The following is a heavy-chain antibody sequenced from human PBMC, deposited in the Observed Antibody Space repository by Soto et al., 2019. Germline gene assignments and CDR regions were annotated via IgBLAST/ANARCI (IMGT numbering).Heavy chain of an antibody. CDR3: ACVERGTATTVVDAFDI. Sequence: QVQLQQWGAGLLKPSETLSLTCAVYGGFVSSGSYYWSWIRQPPGKGLEWIGEMSHSGGTHFNPSLKSRVTISVATSKNQFSLKMSAVAAADTALYYCACVERGTATTVVDAFDIWGPGTMVTVSS. CDR2: MSHSGGT. CDR1: GGFVSSGSYY. J-gene: IGHJ3*02. D-gene: IGHD1-1*01. V-gene: IGHV4-34*01.